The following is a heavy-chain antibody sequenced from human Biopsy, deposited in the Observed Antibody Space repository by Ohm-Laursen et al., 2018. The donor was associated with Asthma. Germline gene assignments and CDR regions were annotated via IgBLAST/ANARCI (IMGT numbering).Heavy chain of an antibody. D-gene: IGHD3-22*01. CDR2: IYYSGST. J-gene: IGHJ4*02. Sequence: TLSLTCTASYGSITSGGYYWTWIRQHPGKGLEWIGFIYYSGSTYYNPSLKSQVSISIDTSKNQFSLKLSSVTAADTAVYYCARAQDYYDSRGYYRSFDYWGQGTLVTVSS. CDR3: ARAQDYYDSRGYYRSFDY. V-gene: IGHV4-31*01. CDR1: YGSITSGGYY.